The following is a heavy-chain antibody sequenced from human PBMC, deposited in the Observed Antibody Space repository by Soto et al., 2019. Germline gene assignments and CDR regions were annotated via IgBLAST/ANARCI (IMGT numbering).Heavy chain of an antibody. CDR2: IYKSATT. D-gene: IGHD2-15*01. CDR1: GDSISNLYYF. CDR3: ARGRYCLTRRCFQNWFDC. Sequence: SETLSLTCSVSGDSISNLYYFWAWIRQPPGQALEYIGYIYKSATTYYNPSFESRVAISVDTSKRQFSLNVSSVTAAYTAVYFCARGRYCLTRRCFQNWFDCSGQGALVTVSS. J-gene: IGHJ5*01. V-gene: IGHV4-30-4*01.